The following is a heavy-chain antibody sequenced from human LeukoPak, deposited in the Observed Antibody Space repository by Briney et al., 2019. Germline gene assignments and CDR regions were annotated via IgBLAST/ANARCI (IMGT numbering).Heavy chain of an antibody. CDR1: GFTFGTYA. CDR2: ISSSSSTI. Sequence: PGGSLRLSCAAPGFTFGTYAMNWVRQAPGKGLEWVSYISSSSSTIYFPDSVKGRFTISRDNAKNSLYLQMNGLRDEDTAVYYCARDAGSGYFDYWGQGTLVTVSS. CDR3: ARDAGSGYFDY. J-gene: IGHJ4*02. D-gene: IGHD6-19*01. V-gene: IGHV3-48*02.